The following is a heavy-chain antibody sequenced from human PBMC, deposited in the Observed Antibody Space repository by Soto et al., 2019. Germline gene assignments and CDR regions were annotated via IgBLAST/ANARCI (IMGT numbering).Heavy chain of an antibody. CDR3: ATHYSDFWSGYYTF. CDR1: GYTLTELS. Sequence: ASVKVSCKVSGYTLTELSMHWVRQTPGKGLECMGGFDPEDGKTIYAQKFQGRVTMTEDSSTETAYMALSSLRSEDTAVYYCATHYSDFWSGYYTFWGQGTLVTVSS. D-gene: IGHD3-3*01. J-gene: IGHJ4*02. V-gene: IGHV1-24*01. CDR2: FDPEDGKT.